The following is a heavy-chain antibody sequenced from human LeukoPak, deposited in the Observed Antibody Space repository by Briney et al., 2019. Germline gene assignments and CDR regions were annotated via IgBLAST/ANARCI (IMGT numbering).Heavy chain of an antibody. J-gene: IGHJ4*02. CDR1: GFTFSSYE. D-gene: IGHD2-2*01. CDR2: ISSSGTTI. V-gene: IGHV3-48*03. Sequence: PGGSLRLSCAASGFTFSSYEMNWVRQAPGKGLQWVSDISSSGTTIYYADSVKGRFTISRDNAKISLYLQMNSLRAEDTAVYYCARKYCSTTSCLFDNWGQGTLVTVSS. CDR3: ARKYCSTTSCLFDN.